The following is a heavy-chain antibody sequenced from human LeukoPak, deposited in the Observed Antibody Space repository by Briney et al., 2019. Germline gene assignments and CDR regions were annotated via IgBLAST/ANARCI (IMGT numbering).Heavy chain of an antibody. CDR3: ARDNKERQLGGY. D-gene: IGHD6-13*01. J-gene: IGHJ4*02. Sequence: ASVKVSCKASGYTFSGYYIHWVRQAPGQGLEWMGWINPNTGGTNFAQNFQGRVTMTTVTSISTAYMELSSLRSEDTAVYYCARDNKERQLGGYWGQGTLVTVSS. V-gene: IGHV1-2*02. CDR2: INPNTGGT. CDR1: GYTFSGYY.